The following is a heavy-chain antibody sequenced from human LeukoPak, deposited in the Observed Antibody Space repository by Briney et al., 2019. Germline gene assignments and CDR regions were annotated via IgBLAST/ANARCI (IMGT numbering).Heavy chain of an antibody. V-gene: IGHV1-2*02. CDR3: ASGKYYYDGSGYYPH. CDR1: GYTFTGYY. D-gene: IGHD3-22*01. Sequence: ASVKVSCKASGYTFTGYYMYWVRQAPGQGLEWVGWINPNSGGTNYAQKFQGRVTMTRDTSISTAYMELSRLRSDDTAVYYCASGKYYYDGSGYYPHWGQGTLVTVSS. CDR2: INPNSGGT. J-gene: IGHJ4*02.